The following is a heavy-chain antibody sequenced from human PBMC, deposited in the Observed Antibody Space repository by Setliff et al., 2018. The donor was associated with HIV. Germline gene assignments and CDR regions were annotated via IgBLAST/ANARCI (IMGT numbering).Heavy chain of an antibody. CDR1: GGSISSGSYY. Sequence: PSETLSLTCTVSGGSISSGSYYWSWIRQPAGKGLEWIGHIYTSGSTNYNPSLKSRVTISVDTSKNQFSLKLSSVTAADTAVYCCARGYDSSGYPDYWGQGTLVTVSS. V-gene: IGHV4-61*09. CDR2: IYTSGST. D-gene: IGHD3-22*01. J-gene: IGHJ4*02. CDR3: ARGYDSSGYPDY.